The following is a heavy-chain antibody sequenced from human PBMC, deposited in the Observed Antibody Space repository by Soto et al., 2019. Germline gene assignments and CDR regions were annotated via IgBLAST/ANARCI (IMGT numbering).Heavy chain of an antibody. CDR3: AGYCSGGSCLSPTIYYHYGMDV. CDR1: GYTFTSYG. CDR2: INAYDGNT. Sequence: ASVKVSCKSSGYTFTSYGISWVRQAPGQGLEWMGWINAYDGNTNYAQPFHGRVTMTTDTSTSTAYMELRSLKSDDTAVYYCAGYCSGGSCLSPTIYYHYGMDVWGQGTTVTRLL. D-gene: IGHD2-15*01. J-gene: IGHJ6*02. V-gene: IGHV1-18*04.